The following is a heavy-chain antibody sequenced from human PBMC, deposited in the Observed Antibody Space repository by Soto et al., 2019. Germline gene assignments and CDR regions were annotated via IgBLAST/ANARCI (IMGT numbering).Heavy chain of an antibody. D-gene: IGHD6-13*01. J-gene: IGHJ4*02. CDR1: GGSISSGGYY. CDR2: IFYSGSA. Sequence: SETLSLTCTVSGGSISSGGYYWSWIRQHPGKGLEWIGYIFYSGSAYYNPSLKSRVTILLDTSKNQFSLKVSSVTAADMAVYYCARVTIAAAGTTFDYWGQGTLVTVSS. CDR3: ARVTIAAAGTTFDY. V-gene: IGHV4-31*03.